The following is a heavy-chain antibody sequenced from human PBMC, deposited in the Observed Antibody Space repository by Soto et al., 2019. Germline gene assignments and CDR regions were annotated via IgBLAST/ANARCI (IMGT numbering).Heavy chain of an antibody. J-gene: IGHJ4*02. V-gene: IGHV4-34*01. D-gene: IGHD4-17*01. CDR1: GGSFSGYY. Sequence: QVQLQQWGAGLLKPSETLSLTCAVYGGSFSGYYWSWIRQPPGKGLEWIGEINHSGSTNYNPSLKGRVPLTRDPAKNQFSPKLSSGTAADTACYYCAREVGDFGVIDYWGQGTLVTVSS. CDR3: AREVGDFGVIDY. CDR2: INHSGST.